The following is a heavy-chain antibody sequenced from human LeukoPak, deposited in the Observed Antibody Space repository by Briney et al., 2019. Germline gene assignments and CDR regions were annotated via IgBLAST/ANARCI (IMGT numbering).Heavy chain of an antibody. CDR2: IYYSGSA. J-gene: IGHJ3*02. Sequence: PSETLSLTCTVSGGSISSGSYYWPWIRQHPGKGLEWIGYIYYSGSAYYNPSLKSRVTISVDTSKNQFSLKLSSVTAADTAVYYCARVLLMDYGDSPYAFDIWGQGTMVTVSS. CDR3: ARVLLMDYGDSPYAFDI. V-gene: IGHV4-31*03. D-gene: IGHD4-17*01. CDR1: GGSISSGSYY.